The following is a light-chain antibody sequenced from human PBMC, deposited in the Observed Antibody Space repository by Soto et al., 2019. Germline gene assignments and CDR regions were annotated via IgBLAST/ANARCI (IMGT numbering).Light chain of an antibody. V-gene: IGKV3-11*01. CDR1: QSVSSY. CDR3: QQRSNWPPIT. Sequence: EIVLTQSPATLSLSPGERATLSCRASQSVSSYLAWYQHKSGQAPRLLIYDASSRATGIPARFSGGGSGTEFTLTISSLEPEDFAVYYCQQRSNWPPITFGQGTRLEIK. J-gene: IGKJ5*01. CDR2: DAS.